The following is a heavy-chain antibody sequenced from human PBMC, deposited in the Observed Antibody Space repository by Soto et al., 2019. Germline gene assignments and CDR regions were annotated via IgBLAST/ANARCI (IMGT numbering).Heavy chain of an antibody. V-gene: IGHV3-30-3*01. CDR3: ARVSDV. CDR2: ISYDGSNK. CDR1: GFTFSSYA. J-gene: IGHJ6*02. Sequence: GGSLRLSCAASGFTFSSYAMHWVRQAPGKGLEWVAVISYDGSNKYYADSVKGRFTISRDNSKNTLYLQMNSLRAEDTAVYYCARVSDVWRQGTTVTVSS.